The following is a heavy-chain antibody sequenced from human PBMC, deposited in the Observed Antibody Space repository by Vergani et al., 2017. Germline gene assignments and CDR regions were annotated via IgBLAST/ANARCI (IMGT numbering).Heavy chain of an antibody. Sequence: EVQLLESGGGLVQPGGSLRLSCAASGFTFSSYAMSWVRQAPGKGLEWVSAISGSGGSTYYADSVKGRFTISRDNSKNTLYLQMNSLRAEDTAVYYCANDPHFDYDDGSGLDYWGQGTLVTVSS. CDR2: ISGSGGST. J-gene: IGHJ4*02. CDR1: GFTFSSYA. D-gene: IGHD3-22*01. CDR3: ANDPHFDYDDGSGLDY. V-gene: IGHV3-23*01.